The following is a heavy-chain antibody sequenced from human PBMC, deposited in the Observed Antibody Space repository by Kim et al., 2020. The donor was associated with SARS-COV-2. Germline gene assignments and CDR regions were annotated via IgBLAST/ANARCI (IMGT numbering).Heavy chain of an antibody. CDR2: ISGSGGST. CDR3: AKEHRQYYYDSSGYYEDYYGMDV. Sequence: GGSLRLSCAASGFTFSSYAMSWVRQAPGKGLEWVSAISGSGGSTYYADSVKGRFTISRDNSKNTLYLQMNSLRAEDTAVYYCAKEHRQYYYDSSGYYEDYYGMDVWGQGTTVTVSS. V-gene: IGHV3-23*01. D-gene: IGHD3-22*01. J-gene: IGHJ6*02. CDR1: GFTFSSYA.